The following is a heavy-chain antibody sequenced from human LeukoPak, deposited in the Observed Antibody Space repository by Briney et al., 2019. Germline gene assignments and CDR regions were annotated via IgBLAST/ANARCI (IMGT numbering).Heavy chain of an antibody. CDR1: GYTFTSYG. Sequence: ASVKVSCKASGYTFTSYGISWVRQAPGQGLEWMGWISAYNGNTNYAQKLQGRVTMTTDTSTSTAYMELRSLRSDDTAVYYCARARPYCTNGVCYPRDAFDIWGQGTMVTVSS. D-gene: IGHD2-8*01. J-gene: IGHJ3*02. CDR3: ARARPYCTNGVCYPRDAFDI. CDR2: ISAYNGNT. V-gene: IGHV1-18*01.